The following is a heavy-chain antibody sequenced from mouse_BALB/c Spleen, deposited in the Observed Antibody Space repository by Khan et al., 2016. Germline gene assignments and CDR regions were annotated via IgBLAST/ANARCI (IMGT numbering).Heavy chain of an antibody. D-gene: IGHD2-3*01. V-gene: IGHV11-2*02. CDR1: GFTFSGFW. CDR3: MRYDGYYWYFDV. CDR2: INSDGSAI. Sequence: EVQLLETGGGLVQPGGSRGLSCEGSGFTFSGFWMSWVRQTPGKTLEWIGDINSDGSAINYAPSIKDRFTIFRDNDKSTMYLPMSNVRSEDTATYFCMRYDGYYWYFDVWGAGTTVTVSS. J-gene: IGHJ1*01.